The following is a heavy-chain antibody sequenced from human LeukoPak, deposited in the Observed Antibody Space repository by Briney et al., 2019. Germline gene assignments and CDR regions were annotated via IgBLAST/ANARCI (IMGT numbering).Heavy chain of an antibody. J-gene: IGHJ6*04. CDR2: ISAYNGNT. V-gene: IGHV1-18*04. CDR3: ARGGGYCSSTSCPIGGGMDV. D-gene: IGHD2-2*01. Sequence: GASVKVSCKASGYTFTSYGISWVRQAPGQGLEWMAWISAYNGNTNYAQKLQGRVTMTTDTSTSTAYMELRSLRSDDTAVYYCARGGGYCSSTSCPIGGGMDVWGKGTTVTVSS. CDR1: GYTFTSYG.